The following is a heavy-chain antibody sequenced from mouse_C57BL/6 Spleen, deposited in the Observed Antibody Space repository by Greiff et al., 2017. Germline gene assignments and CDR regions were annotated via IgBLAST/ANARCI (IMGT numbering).Heavy chain of an antibody. V-gene: IGHV1-54*01. Sequence: QVRLKESGAELVRPGTSVKVSCKASGYAFTNYLIEWVKQRPGQGLEWIGVINPGSGGTNYNEKFKGKATLTADKSSSTAYMQLSSLTSEDSAVYFCARPSDYAMDYWGQGTSVTVSS. D-gene: IGHD3-1*01. J-gene: IGHJ4*01. CDR3: ARPSDYAMDY. CDR2: INPGSGGT. CDR1: GYAFTNYL.